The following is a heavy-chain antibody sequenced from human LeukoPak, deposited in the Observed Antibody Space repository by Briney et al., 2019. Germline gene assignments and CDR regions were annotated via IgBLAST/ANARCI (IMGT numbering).Heavy chain of an antibody. D-gene: IGHD2-8*01. Sequence: PSQTLSLTCTVSGGSISSGDYYWSWIRQPPERGLEWIGYIYYSGSTHCNPSLKSRVTISVDRSKNQFSLKLSSVTAADTAVYYCAREMLDCTNGVCYRYFDYWGQGTLVTVSS. CDR1: GGSISSGDYY. CDR2: IYYSGST. J-gene: IGHJ4*02. CDR3: AREMLDCTNGVCYRYFDY. V-gene: IGHV4-30-4*01.